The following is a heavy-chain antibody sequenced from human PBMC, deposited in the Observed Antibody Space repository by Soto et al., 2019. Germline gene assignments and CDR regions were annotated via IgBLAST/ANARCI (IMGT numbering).Heavy chain of an antibody. V-gene: IGHV1-69*01. CDR3: ARDVRDGYNFDAFDI. CDR1: GGTFSSYA. CDR2: IIPIFGTV. D-gene: IGHD5-12*01. Sequence: QVQLVQSGAEMKKPGSSVKVSCKASGGTFSSYAISWVRQAPGQGLEWMGGIIPIFGTVNYAQKFQGRVTINADESTTTDYMELSSLRSEDTAVYYCARDVRDGYNFDAFDIWGQGTMVTVSS. J-gene: IGHJ3*02.